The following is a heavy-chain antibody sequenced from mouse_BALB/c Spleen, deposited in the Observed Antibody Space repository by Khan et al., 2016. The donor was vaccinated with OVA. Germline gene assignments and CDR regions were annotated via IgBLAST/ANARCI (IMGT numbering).Heavy chain of an antibody. V-gene: IGHV3-1*02. J-gene: IGHJ2*01. Sequence: EVQLLESGPDLVKPSQSLSLTCTVTGYSFTSGYSWHWLRQFPGNQLEWMGFIYYSGSTNYNPYLKSRISITLDTSKNQFFLQLNSVTTEDTATNYCARDGYYLDYWGQGTTLTVSS. CDR2: IYYSGST. CDR3: ARDGYYLDY. D-gene: IGHD2-3*01. CDR1: GYSFTSGYS.